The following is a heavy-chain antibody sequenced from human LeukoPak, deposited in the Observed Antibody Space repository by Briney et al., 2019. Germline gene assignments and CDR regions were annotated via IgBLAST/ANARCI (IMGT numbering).Heavy chain of an antibody. V-gene: IGHV3-23*01. D-gene: IGHD3-10*01. CDR1: GITLSNYG. CDR3: AKRGVVIRVILVGFHREAYYFDS. CDR2: ISGSGGST. J-gene: IGHJ4*02. Sequence: GGSLRLSCAVSGITLSNYGMSWVRQAPGKGLEWVTGISGSGGSTNYADSVKGRFTISRDSPKNTLFLQMNSLRAEDTAVYFCAKRGVVIRVILVGFHREAYYFDSWGQGALVIVSS.